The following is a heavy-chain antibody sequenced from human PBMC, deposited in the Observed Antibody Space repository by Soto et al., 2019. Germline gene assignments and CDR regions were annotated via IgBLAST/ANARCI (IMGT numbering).Heavy chain of an antibody. CDR1: GGSFSGYY. J-gene: IGHJ4*02. CDR2: INHSGST. CDR3: VRGLDSSSSGDEY. Sequence: KSSETLSLTCGVYGGSFSGYYWSWIRQPPGKGLEWIGEINHSGSTNYNPSLKSRVTISVDTSKNQFSLKLSSVTAADTAVYYCVRGLDSSSSGDEYWGQGTLVSVSS. V-gene: IGHV4-34*01. D-gene: IGHD6-6*01.